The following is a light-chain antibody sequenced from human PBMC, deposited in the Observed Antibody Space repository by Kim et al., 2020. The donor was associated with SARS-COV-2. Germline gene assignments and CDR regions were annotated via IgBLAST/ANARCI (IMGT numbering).Light chain of an antibody. CDR1: KLGDKY. J-gene: IGLJ2*01. CDR2: QDS. CDR3: QAWDSSLV. Sequence: SYELTQPPSVSVSPGQTASITCSGDKLGDKYACWYQQKPGQSPVLVIYQDSKRPSGIPERFSGSNSGNTATLTINGTQAMDEADYYCQAWDSSLVFGGGTQLTVL. V-gene: IGLV3-1*01.